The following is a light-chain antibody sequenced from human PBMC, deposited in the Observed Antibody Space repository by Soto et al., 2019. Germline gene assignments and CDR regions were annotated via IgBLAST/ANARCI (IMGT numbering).Light chain of an antibody. CDR3: CSYAGSSTLYV. Sequence: QSALTQPASVSGSPGQSITISCTGTSSDVGSYNLVSWYQQHPGKDPKLMIYEVSKRPSGVSNRFSGSKSGNTASLTISGLQAEDEADYYCCSYAGSSTLYVFGTGTKLTVL. CDR1: SSDVGSYNL. J-gene: IGLJ1*01. CDR2: EVS. V-gene: IGLV2-23*02.